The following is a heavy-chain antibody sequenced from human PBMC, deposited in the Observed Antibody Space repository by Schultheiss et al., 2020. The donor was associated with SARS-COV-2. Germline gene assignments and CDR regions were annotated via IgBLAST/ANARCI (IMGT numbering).Heavy chain of an antibody. Sequence: SETLSLTCAVYGGSLSGYYWSWIRQPPGKGLEWIGEINHSGSTNYNPSLKSRVTISLDTSKKQFSLKLTSVTAADTAVYYCARQTTVTANWFDPWGQGTLVTVSS. D-gene: IGHD4-11*01. CDR1: GGSLSGYY. J-gene: IGHJ5*02. V-gene: IGHV4-34*01. CDR2: INHSGST. CDR3: ARQTTVTANWFDP.